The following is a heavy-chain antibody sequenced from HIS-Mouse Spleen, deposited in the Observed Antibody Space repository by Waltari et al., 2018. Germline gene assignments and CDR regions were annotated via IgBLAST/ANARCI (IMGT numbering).Heavy chain of an antibody. CDR3: ARAGTLHIVATTFDY. CDR1: GFPFSRSA. J-gene: IGHJ4*02. Sequence: QVQLVESGGGVVQPGTSLRLSCAASGFPFSRSAMHWVRQAPGKGLEWVAVISYDGSNKYYADSVKGRFTISRDNSKNTLYLQMNSLRAEDTAVYYCARAGTLHIVATTFDYWGQGTLVTVSS. V-gene: IGHV3-30*04. D-gene: IGHD5-12*01. CDR2: ISYDGSNK.